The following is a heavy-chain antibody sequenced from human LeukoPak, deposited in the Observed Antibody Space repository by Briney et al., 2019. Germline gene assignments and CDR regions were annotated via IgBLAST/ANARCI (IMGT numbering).Heavy chain of an antibody. CDR1: GYTFTGSY. D-gene: IGHD6-19*01. CDR2: IDPKSGRT. Sequence: AASMKVSCKASGYTFTGSYIHWVRQAPGQGLEWMGWIDPKSGRTRFAQQFQGRVTMTRDTSISTAYMELSRLRSGDTAVYYCARSLDGWYSYFDSWGQGTLVTVSS. J-gene: IGHJ4*02. V-gene: IGHV1-2*02. CDR3: ARSLDGWYSYFDS.